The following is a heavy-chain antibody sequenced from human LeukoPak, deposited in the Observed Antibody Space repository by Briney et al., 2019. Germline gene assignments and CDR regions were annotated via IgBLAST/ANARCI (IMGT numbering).Heavy chain of an antibody. D-gene: IGHD1-26*01. CDR2: IIPILGIA. J-gene: IGHJ4*02. CDR3: ARDSSNRWELPN. Sequence: SVKVSCKASGGTFSSYTISWVRQAPGQGLEWMGRIIPILGIANYAQKFQGRVTITADKSTSTAYMELSSLISEDTAVYYCARDSSNRWELPNWGQGTLVTVSS. CDR1: GGTFSSYT. V-gene: IGHV1-69*04.